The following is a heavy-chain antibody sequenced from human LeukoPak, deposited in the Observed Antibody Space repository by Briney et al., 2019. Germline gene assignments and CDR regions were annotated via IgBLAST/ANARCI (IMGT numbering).Heavy chain of an antibody. Sequence: ASVKVSCKASGGTFSSYAISWVRQAPGQGLEWMEGIIPIFGTANYAQKFQGRVTITTDESTSTAYMELSSLRSEDTAVYYCARGDDYYDSSGYYPFDYWGQGTLVTVSS. CDR1: GGTFSSYA. D-gene: IGHD3-22*01. J-gene: IGHJ4*02. V-gene: IGHV1-69*05. CDR2: IIPIFGTA. CDR3: ARGDDYYDSSGYYPFDY.